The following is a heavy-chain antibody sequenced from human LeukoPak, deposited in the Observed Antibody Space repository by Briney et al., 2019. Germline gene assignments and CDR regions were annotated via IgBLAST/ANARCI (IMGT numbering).Heavy chain of an antibody. V-gene: IGHV3-48*04. CDR3: ARDGSYGDFYFDY. J-gene: IGHJ4*02. Sequence: GGSLRLSCAASGFTFSTYDMNWVRQAPGKGLEWVSYISSSSSMINYADSVKGRFTVSRDNAKNSLYLQMNSLRAEDTAVYYCARDGSYGDFYFDYWGQGTLVTVSS. D-gene: IGHD4-17*01. CDR1: GFTFSTYD. CDR2: ISSSSSMI.